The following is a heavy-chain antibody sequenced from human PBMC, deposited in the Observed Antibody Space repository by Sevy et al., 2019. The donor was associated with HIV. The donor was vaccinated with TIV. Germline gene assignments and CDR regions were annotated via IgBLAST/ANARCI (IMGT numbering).Heavy chain of an antibody. V-gene: IGHV3-30-3*01. CDR3: ARGPEWELTSFLSH. Sequence: GGSLRLSCVASVFTFRTYAFHWVRQTPGRGLEWIGLISSNGDNAFYANSVRGRFTISRDNSMNTLYLQMTSLTPDDTAVYYCARGPEWELTSFLSHWGQGTLVTVSS. CDR2: ISSNGDNA. J-gene: IGHJ4*02. CDR1: VFTFRTYA. D-gene: IGHD1-26*01.